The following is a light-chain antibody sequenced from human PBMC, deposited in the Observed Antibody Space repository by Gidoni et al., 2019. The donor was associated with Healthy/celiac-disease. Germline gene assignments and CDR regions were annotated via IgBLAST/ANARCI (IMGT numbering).Light chain of an antibody. J-gene: IGLJ2*01. V-gene: IGLV2-11*01. CDR2: DVS. CDR3: CSYAGSYTLV. Sequence: QSALTQPRSVSGSPGPSVTISCTGTSSDVGGYNYVSWYQQHPGKAPKLMIYDVSKRPSGVPDRFSGSKSGNTASLTISGLQAEDEADDYCCSYAGSYTLVFGGGTKLTVL. CDR1: SSDVGGYNY.